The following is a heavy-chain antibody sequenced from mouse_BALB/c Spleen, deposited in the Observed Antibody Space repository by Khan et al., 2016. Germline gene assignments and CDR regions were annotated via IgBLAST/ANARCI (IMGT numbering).Heavy chain of an antibody. V-gene: IGHV8-8*01. CDR3: ARMGVFGNYGFDY. J-gene: IGHJ2*01. D-gene: IGHD2-1*01. CDR2: IWWDDDE. CDR1: GFALSTSGMG. Sequence: QVTLKESGPGILQPSQTLSLTCSFSGFALSTSGMGVGWIRQPSGKGLEWLAHIWWDDDERYNPALKSRLTVSKDTSSNHIILKNASLTAADTATDYCARMGVFGNYGFDYWCQGTILTVSS.